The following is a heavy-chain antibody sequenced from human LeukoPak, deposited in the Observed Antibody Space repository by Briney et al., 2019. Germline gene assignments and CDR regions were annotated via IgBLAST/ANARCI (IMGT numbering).Heavy chain of an antibody. J-gene: IGHJ6*02. CDR2: INPNSGGT. V-gene: IGHV1-2*04. D-gene: IGHD3-16*01. CDR3: ARDLGLEYYYGMDV. CDR1: GYTFTGYY. Sequence: GASVKVSCKASGYTFTGYYMHWVRQAPGQGLEWMGWINPNSGGTNYAQKFQGWVTMTRDTSISTAYMELSRLRSDDTAVYYCARDLGLEYYYGMDVWGQGTTVTVSS.